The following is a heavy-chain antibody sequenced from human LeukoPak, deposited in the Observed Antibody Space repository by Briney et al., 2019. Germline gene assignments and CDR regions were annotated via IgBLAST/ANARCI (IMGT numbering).Heavy chain of an antibody. J-gene: IGHJ6*02. CDR3: ARGKWLRPLYYYYGMDV. CDR2: INHSGST. Sequence: SETLSLTCAVYGGSFSGYYWSWIRQPPGKGLEWIGEINHSGSTNYNPSLESRVTISVDTSKNQFSLKLSSVTAADTAVYYCARGKWLRPLYYYYGMDVWGQGTTVTVSS. CDR1: GGSFSGYY. D-gene: IGHD5-12*01. V-gene: IGHV4-34*01.